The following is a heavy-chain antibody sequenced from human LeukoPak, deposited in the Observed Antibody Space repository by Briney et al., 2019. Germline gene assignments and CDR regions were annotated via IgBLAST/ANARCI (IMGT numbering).Heavy chain of an antibody. V-gene: IGHV4-38-2*02. CDR1: GYSISSGYY. J-gene: IGHJ6*03. D-gene: IGHD3-10*01. CDR3: ARDPMVRGVIDYYMDV. CDR2: IYHSGST. Sequence: SETLSLTCTVSGYSISSGYYWGWIRPPPGKGLEWIGSIYHSGSTYYNPSLKSRVTISVDTSKNQFSLKLSSVTAADTAVYYCARDPMVRGVIDYYMDVWGKGTTVTVSS.